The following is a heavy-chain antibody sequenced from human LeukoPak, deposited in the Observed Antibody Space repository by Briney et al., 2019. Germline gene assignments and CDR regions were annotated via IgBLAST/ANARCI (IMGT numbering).Heavy chain of an antibody. CDR1: GFTFSSYA. V-gene: IGHV3-30-3*01. D-gene: IGHD6-13*01. CDR3: ARDSGIAAAGNFDY. CDR2: ISSDGSNK. J-gene: IGHJ4*02. Sequence: GGSLRLSCAASGFTFSSYAMHWVRQAPGKGLEWVAGISSDGSNKYYADSVKGRFTISRDNSKNTLYLQMNSLRTEDTAVYYCARDSGIAAAGNFDYWGQGTLVTVSS.